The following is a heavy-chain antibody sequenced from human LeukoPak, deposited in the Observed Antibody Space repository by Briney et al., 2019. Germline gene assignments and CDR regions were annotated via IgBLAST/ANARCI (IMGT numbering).Heavy chain of an antibody. V-gene: IGHV1-46*01. Sequence: ASVKVSFKASGYTFTSYWIQWVRQAPGQGLAWVGLINPDGGSTAYAHRFQGRVIMTRDTSTSTAYMDLSSLRSEDTAVYHCARAPRNSSTMLDFWGQGTLVTISS. CDR3: ARAPRNSSTMLDF. CDR2: INPDGGST. CDR1: GYTFTSYW. D-gene: IGHD6-13*01. J-gene: IGHJ4*02.